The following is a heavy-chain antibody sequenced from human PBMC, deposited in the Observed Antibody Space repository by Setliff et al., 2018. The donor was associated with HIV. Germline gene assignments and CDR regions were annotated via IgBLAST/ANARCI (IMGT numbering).Heavy chain of an antibody. CDR2: IYYSGHT. Sequence: KASETLSLTCNVSGVSLLSTYYYWGWIRQPPGKGLEWIGSIYYSGHTYYNSSLQSRVTISVDTSKNRFALKLTSVTAADTAVYYCARRFLTTVVTLGFHIWGQGTMVTVSS. CDR3: ARRFLTTVVTLGFHI. D-gene: IGHD4-17*01. V-gene: IGHV4-39*01. CDR1: GVSLLSTYYY. J-gene: IGHJ3*02.